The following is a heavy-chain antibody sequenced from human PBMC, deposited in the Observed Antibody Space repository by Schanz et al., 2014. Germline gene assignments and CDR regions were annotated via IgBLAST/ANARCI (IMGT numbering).Heavy chain of an antibody. Sequence: QVHLVQSGAEVKKPGASVKVSCKASGYTYTGYYIHWVRQAPGQGLEWMGWINPNSGDTTYAQRFQGRVTMTSDTSISEAYMELNRLRFDDTAVYYCARGEGYCSRTNCYTTDGMDVWGQGTTVTVSS. V-gene: IGHV1-2*02. CDR2: INPNSGDT. CDR1: GYTYTGYY. J-gene: IGHJ6*02. D-gene: IGHD2-2*02. CDR3: ARGEGYCSRTNCYTTDGMDV.